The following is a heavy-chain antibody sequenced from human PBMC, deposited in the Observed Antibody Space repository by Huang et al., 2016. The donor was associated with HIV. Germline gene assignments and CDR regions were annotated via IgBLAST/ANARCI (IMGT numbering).Heavy chain of an antibody. Sequence: QVQLVQSGAEVKKPGASVTISCKASGFSILIYYIHWVRQAPGQGLEWMGIVNPSGGSADYAQKFKGRVTMTRDTSTRTLYMELSSLRSEDTAVYCAREGITPSGTEVSGFDFWGQGTPVSVSS. CDR2: VNPSGGSA. D-gene: IGHD6-13*01. CDR1: GFSILIYY. CDR3: AREGITPSGTEVSGFDF. J-gene: IGHJ5*01. V-gene: IGHV1-46*01.